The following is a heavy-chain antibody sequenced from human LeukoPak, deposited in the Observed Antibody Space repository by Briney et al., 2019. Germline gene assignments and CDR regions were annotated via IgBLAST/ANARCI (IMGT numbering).Heavy chain of an antibody. Sequence: ASVKVSCKASGGTFSSYAISWVRQAPGQGLEWMGGIIPIFGTANYAQKFQGRVTITADESTSTAYMELSSLRSEGTAVYYCARDKDSSGWYWNAFDIWGQGTMVTVSS. D-gene: IGHD6-19*01. CDR1: GGTFSSYA. CDR2: IIPIFGTA. CDR3: ARDKDSSGWYWNAFDI. J-gene: IGHJ3*02. V-gene: IGHV1-69*01.